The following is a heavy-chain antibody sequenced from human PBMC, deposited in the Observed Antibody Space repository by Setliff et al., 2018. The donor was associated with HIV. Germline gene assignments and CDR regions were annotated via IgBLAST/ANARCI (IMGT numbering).Heavy chain of an antibody. V-gene: IGHV4-59*11. CDR2: IHYSGNT. J-gene: IGHJ4*02. CDR3: ARSTPSVGYISEH. D-gene: IGHD5-12*01. Sequence: PSETLSLTCTVSGDLINNHNWNWIRQSPEKGLEWLGNIHYSGNTNYSPSLKSRITISRDTSKNQFSLKLNSVTAADAAVYYCARSTPSVGYISEHWGQGTLVTVSS. CDR1: GDLINNHN.